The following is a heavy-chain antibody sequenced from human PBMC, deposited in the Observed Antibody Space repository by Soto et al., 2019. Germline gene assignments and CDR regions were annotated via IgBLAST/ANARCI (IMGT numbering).Heavy chain of an antibody. CDR3: ARDLGVAWYGDYAPGMDV. D-gene: IGHD4-17*01. V-gene: IGHV3-48*02. J-gene: IGHJ6*02. CDR2: ISSSSSTI. Sequence: EVQLVESGGGLVQPGGSLRLSCAASGFTFSSYSMNWVRQAPGKGLEWVSYISSSSSTIYYADSVKGRFTISRDNAKNSLYLQMNSLRDEDTAVYSCARDLGVAWYGDYAPGMDVWGQGTTVTVSS. CDR1: GFTFSSYS.